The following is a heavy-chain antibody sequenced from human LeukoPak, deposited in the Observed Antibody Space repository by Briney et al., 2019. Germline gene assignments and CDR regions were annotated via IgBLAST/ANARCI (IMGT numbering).Heavy chain of an antibody. CDR3: ASSDPYYGMDV. CDR1: GGSISSYY. J-gene: IGHJ6*02. Sequence: SETLSLTCTLSGGSISSYYWSWIRQPPGKGLEWIGYIYYSGSTNYNPSLKSRVTISVDTSKNQFSLKLSSVTAADTAVYYCASSDPYYGMDVWGQGTTVTVSS. V-gene: IGHV4-59*01. CDR2: IYYSGST.